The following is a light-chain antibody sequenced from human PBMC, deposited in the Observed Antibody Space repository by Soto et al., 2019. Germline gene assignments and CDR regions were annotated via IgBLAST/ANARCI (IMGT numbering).Light chain of an antibody. J-gene: IGKJ1*01. CDR2: GSS. Sequence: EIDMTQSQSTLSVSPGETAILSCRAIESVSSNLVWYQQKPGQAPRLLIYGSSTRATGIPARFSGSGSGTAVTLTISSLQPEDVALYYCQQYNNWPRTFGQGTKVEIK. V-gene: IGKV3D-15*01. CDR1: ESVSSN. CDR3: QQYNNWPRT.